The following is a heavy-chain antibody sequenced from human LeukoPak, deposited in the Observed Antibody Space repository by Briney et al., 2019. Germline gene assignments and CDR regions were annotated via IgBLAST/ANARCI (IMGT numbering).Heavy chain of an antibody. CDR1: GYSFTSYW. CDR2: IYPADSDT. V-gene: IGHV5-51*01. D-gene: IGHD6-13*01. Sequence: GESLKISCKGSGYSFTSYWIGWVRQMPGKGLEWMGIIYPADSDTRYSPSFQGQVTISADKSISTAYLQWTSLKASDTAMFYCARHILSTYTSSRDAYDMWGQGTMVTVSS. J-gene: IGHJ3*02. CDR3: ARHILSTYTSSRDAYDM.